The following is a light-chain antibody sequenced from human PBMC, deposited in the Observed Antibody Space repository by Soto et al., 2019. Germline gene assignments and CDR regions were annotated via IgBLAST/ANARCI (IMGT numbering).Light chain of an antibody. CDR1: QSISTW. CDR3: QQYDGN. CDR2: SAS. J-gene: IGKJ4*01. V-gene: IGKV1-5*01. Sequence: DIQMTQSPSTLSASVGDRVIITCRATQSISTWLAWYQQKPGEGPKLLIYSASTLQSGVPSRFSGSCSGTEFTLTISGLQPDDFAAYYCQQYDGNFGGGTRVEIK.